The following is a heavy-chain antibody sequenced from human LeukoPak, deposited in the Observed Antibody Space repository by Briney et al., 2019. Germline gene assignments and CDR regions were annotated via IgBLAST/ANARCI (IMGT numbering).Heavy chain of an antibody. V-gene: IGHV3-48*01. D-gene: IGHD2-15*01. Sequence: GGSLRLSCAASGFTFNTYSMTWVRQAPGKGLEWLSFIRHDGDTIYYADSVKGRFTISRDNAQNSLYLQMNSLRAEDTAVYYCVREWYYFDYWGQGTLVTVSS. CDR3: VREWYYFDY. CDR1: GFTFNTYS. J-gene: IGHJ4*02. CDR2: IRHDGDTI.